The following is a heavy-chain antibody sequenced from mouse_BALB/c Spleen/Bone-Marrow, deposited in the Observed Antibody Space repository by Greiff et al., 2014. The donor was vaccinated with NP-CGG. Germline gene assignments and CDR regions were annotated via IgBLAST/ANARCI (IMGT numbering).Heavy chain of an antibody. J-gene: IGHJ4*01. CDR1: GYTFTSSY. CDR3: TGRSLLSGYYAMDY. V-gene: IGHV1S81*02. Sequence: QVQLQQSGAELVKPGASVKLSCKASGYTFTSSYLYWVKQRPGQGLEWIGEINPSNGGTNFNERFKSKASLTVDKSSSTAYMQLNSRTSEDSAVYYCTGRSLLSGYYAMDYWGQGTSVTVSA. CDR2: INPSNGGT. D-gene: IGHD6-5*01.